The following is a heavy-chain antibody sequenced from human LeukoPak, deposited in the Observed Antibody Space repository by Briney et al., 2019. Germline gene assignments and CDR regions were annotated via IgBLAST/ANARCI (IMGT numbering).Heavy chain of an antibody. CDR3: ARLEAYCGGDCYSGFDY. Sequence: SETLSLTCAVSGYSISSGYYWGWIRQPPGKGLEWIGSIYHSGSTYYNPSLKSRVTISVDTSKNQFSPKLSSVTAADTAVYCCARLEAYCGGDCYSGFDYWGQGTLVTVSS. D-gene: IGHD2-21*01. CDR1: GYSISSGYY. CDR2: IYHSGST. V-gene: IGHV4-38-2*01. J-gene: IGHJ4*02.